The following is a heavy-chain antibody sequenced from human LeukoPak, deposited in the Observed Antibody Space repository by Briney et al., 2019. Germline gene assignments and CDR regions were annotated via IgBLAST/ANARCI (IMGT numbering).Heavy chain of an antibody. Sequence: AASVKVSCKASGYTFTGYYMYWVRQAPGQGLECMGWISPNSGGTNYAQKFQGRVTMTRDTSISTAYMELSRLRSDDTAVYYCARGDINFGYWGQGTLVTVSS. CDR1: GYTFTGYY. CDR2: ISPNSGGT. V-gene: IGHV1-2*02. J-gene: IGHJ4*02. CDR3: ARGDINFGY. D-gene: IGHD2-15*01.